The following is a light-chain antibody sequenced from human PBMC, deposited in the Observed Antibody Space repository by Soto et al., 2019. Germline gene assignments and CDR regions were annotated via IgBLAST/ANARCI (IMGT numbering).Light chain of an antibody. Sequence: IIMTQSPATLSVSPGEPATLSCRASQSVGTSLAWYQQKPGQPPRLLIYATSTRVTGVPVRFSGGGSGTDFTLTISSLQSEDFAVYYCQQYNKWPPDYTFGPGTKVDIK. J-gene: IGKJ3*01. V-gene: IGKV3D-15*01. CDR2: ATS. CDR3: QQYNKWPPDYT. CDR1: QSVGTS.